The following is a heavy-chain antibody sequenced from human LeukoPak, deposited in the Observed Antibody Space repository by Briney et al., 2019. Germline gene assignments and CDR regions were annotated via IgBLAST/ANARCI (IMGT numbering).Heavy chain of an antibody. Sequence: SVKVSCKASGGTFSSYAISWVRQAPGQGLEWMGGIIPIFGTANYAQKFQGRVTITTDESTSTAYMELSSRRSEDTAVYYCARDPGGNWAFDIWGQGTMVTVSS. CDR1: GGTFSSYA. D-gene: IGHD4-23*01. CDR3: ARDPGGNWAFDI. CDR2: IIPIFGTA. V-gene: IGHV1-69*05. J-gene: IGHJ3*02.